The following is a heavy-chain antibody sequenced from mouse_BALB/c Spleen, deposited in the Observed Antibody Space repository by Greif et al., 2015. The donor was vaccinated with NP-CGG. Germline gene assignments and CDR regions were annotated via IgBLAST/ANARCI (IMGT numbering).Heavy chain of an antibody. CDR1: GYTFTDYW. CDR3: ARSDYDFPWFAY. J-gene: IGHJ3*01. CDR2: IDTSDSYT. V-gene: IGHV1-69*01. D-gene: IGHD2-4*01. Sequence: QVQLQQSGAELVMPGASVKMSCKASGYTFTDYWMHWVKQRPGQGLEWIGAIDTSDSYTSYNQKFKGKATLTVDESSSTAYMQLSSLTSEDSAVYYCARSDYDFPWFAYWGQGTLVTVSA.